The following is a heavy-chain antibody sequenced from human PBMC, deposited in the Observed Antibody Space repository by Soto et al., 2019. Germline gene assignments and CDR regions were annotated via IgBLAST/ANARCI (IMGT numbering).Heavy chain of an antibody. D-gene: IGHD2-21*02. CDR1: GYTFTSYA. V-gene: IGHV1-3*01. CDR3: ARDLAPLIYCGGVCYKATFDY. Sequence: ASVKVSCKASGYTFTSYAMHWVRQAPGQRLEWMGWINAGNGNTKYSQKFQGRVTITRDTSASTAYMELSSLRSEDTAVYYCARDLAPLIYCGGVCYKATFDYWGQGTLVTVSS. CDR2: INAGNGNT. J-gene: IGHJ4*02.